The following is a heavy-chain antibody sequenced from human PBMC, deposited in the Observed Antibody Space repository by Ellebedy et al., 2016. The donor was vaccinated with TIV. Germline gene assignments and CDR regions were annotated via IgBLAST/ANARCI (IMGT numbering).Heavy chain of an antibody. V-gene: IGHV4-61*01. CDR3: ASTYMVRGVISFDY. D-gene: IGHD3-10*01. J-gene: IGHJ4*02. CDR2: IYYSGST. CDR1: GGSVSSGSYY. Sequence: SETLSLXXTVSGGSVSSGSYYWSWIRQPPGKGLEWIGYIYYSGSTNYNPSLKSRVTISVDTSKNQFSLKLSSVTAADTAVYYCASTYMVRGVISFDYWGQGTLVTVSS.